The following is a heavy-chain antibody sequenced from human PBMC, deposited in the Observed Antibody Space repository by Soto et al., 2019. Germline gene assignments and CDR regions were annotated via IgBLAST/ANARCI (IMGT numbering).Heavy chain of an antibody. Sequence: PGGSLRLSCAAPGLTFRTYAMTWFRQAPGKGLEWVSIISGSGGSTYYADSVKGRFTVSRDNSKNTLYLQMNSLRAEDTAVYYCAKIDSSGYYYLDYWGQGTLVTVSS. CDR2: ISGSGGST. CDR1: GLTFRTYA. D-gene: IGHD3-22*01. V-gene: IGHV3-23*01. J-gene: IGHJ4*02. CDR3: AKIDSSGYYYLDY.